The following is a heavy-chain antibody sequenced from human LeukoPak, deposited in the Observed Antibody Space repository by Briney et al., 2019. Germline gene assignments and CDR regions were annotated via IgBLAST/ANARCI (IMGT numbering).Heavy chain of an antibody. CDR2: ISGYNGNT. CDR3: ARAMNHRDYFAY. Sequence: VASVKVSCKASGYTFTTYGISWVRQAPGQGFEWMGWISGYNGNTNYAQKLQGRVTMTTDTSTSTAYMELRSLRSDDTAVYYCARAMNHRDYFAYWGEGTLVSVSS. D-gene: IGHD1-14*01. J-gene: IGHJ4*02. V-gene: IGHV1-18*01. CDR1: GYTFTTYG.